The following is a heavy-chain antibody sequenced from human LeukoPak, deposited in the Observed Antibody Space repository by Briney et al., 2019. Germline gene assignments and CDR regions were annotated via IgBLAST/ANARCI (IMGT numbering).Heavy chain of an antibody. CDR3: ARGRYNTVTIRYYYYYMDV. Sequence: PSETLSLTCAVYSGSFSGYYWSWIRQPPGKGLEWIGEINHSGSTNYNPSLKSRVTISVDTSKNQFSLKLSSVTAADTAVYYCARGRYNTVTIRYYYYYMDVWGKGITVTVSS. CDR2: INHSGST. CDR1: SGSFSGYY. D-gene: IGHD4-11*01. V-gene: IGHV4-34*01. J-gene: IGHJ6*03.